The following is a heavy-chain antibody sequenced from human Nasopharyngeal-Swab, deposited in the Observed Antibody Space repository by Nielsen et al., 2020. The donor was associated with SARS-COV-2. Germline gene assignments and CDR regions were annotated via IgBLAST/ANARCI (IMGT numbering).Heavy chain of an antibody. D-gene: IGHD6-13*01. V-gene: IGHV3-74*01. CDR1: GFTFSSYW. CDR3: ARTIAAAGPYGMDV. CDR2: INSDGSST. Sequence: EGSLRLSCAASGFTFSSYWMHWVRQAPGKGLVWVSRINSDGSSTSYADSVKGRFTISRDNAKNSLYLQMNSLRAEDTAVYYCARTIAAAGPYGMDVWGQGTTVTVSS. J-gene: IGHJ6*02.